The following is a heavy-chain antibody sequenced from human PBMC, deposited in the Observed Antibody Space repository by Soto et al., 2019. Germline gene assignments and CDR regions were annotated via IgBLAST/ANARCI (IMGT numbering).Heavy chain of an antibody. CDR2: ISGSGGST. CDR3: AKHRPLIQSSQGPYYFDY. CDR1: GFTFSSYA. D-gene: IGHD3-16*01. Sequence: GGSLRLSCAASGFTFSSYAMSWVRQAPGKGLEWVSAISGSGGSTYYADSVKGRFTISRDNSKNTLYLQMNSLRAEDTAVYYCAKHRPLIQSSQGPYYFDYWGQGTLVTVSS. J-gene: IGHJ4*02. V-gene: IGHV3-23*01.